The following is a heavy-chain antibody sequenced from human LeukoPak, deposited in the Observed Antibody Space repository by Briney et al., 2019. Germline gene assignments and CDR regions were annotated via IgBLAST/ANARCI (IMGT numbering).Heavy chain of an antibody. CDR1: GFTFSSYG. CDR3: ARSGYRIQDFDY. J-gene: IGHJ4*02. D-gene: IGHD2/OR15-2a*01. CDR2: IWYDGSNK. Sequence: PGRSLRLSCAAPGFTFSSYGMHWVRQAPGKGLEWVAVIWYDGSNKYYADSVKGRFTISRDNSKNTLYLQMNSLRAEDTAVYYCARSGYRIQDFDYWGQGTLVTVSS. V-gene: IGHV3-33*01.